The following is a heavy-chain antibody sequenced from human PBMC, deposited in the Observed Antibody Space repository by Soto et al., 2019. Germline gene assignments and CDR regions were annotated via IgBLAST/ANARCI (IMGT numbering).Heavy chain of an antibody. CDR3: ADRQPYYSSAYPVNFDY. V-gene: IGHV2-5*02. CDR1: GFSLSTSGVG. D-gene: IGHD3-22*01. Sequence: QITLKESGPTLVKPTQTLTLTCTFSGFSLSTSGVGMGWIRQPPGKALEWLALIYWDDDKRYSPSLRSRLTITKDTSKNQVVLTMTNMDPVDTATYYCADRQPYYSSAYPVNFDYWGQGTLVTVSS. CDR2: IYWDDDK. J-gene: IGHJ4*02.